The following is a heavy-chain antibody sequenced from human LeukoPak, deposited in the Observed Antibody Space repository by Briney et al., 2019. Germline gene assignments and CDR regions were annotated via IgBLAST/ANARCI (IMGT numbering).Heavy chain of an antibody. J-gene: IGHJ4*02. CDR3: ARAKDSSSWYGTPGY. V-gene: IGHV3-30-3*01. CDR2: ISYDGSNK. D-gene: IGHD6-13*01. CDR1: GFTFSSYA. Sequence: PGGSLRLSCAASGFTFSSYAMHWVRQAPGKGLEWVAVISYDGSNKYYADSVKGRFTISRDNSKNTLYLQMNSLRAEDTAVYYCARAKDSSSWYGTPGYWGQGTLVTVSS.